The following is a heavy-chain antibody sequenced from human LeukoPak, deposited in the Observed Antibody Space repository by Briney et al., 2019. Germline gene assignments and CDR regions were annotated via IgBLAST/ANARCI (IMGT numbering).Heavy chain of an antibody. CDR2: ISYDGSNK. D-gene: IGHD1-20*01. CDR3: ARGYNWNDVDY. CDR1: GFTFSSYA. Sequence: QAGGSLGLSCAASGFTFSSYAMHWVRQAPGKGLEWVAVISYDGSNKYYADSVKGRFTISRDNSKNTLYLQMNSLRAEDTAVYYCARGYNWNDVDYWGQGTLVTVSS. J-gene: IGHJ4*02. V-gene: IGHV3-30-3*01.